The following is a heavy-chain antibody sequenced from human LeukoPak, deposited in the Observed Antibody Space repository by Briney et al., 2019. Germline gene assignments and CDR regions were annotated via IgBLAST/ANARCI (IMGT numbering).Heavy chain of an antibody. Sequence: SQTLSLTCAISGDSVASNSVTWNWIRQSPSRGLEWLGRTYYRSTWYNDYAVSVRGRITDNPDTSKNQFSLHLNSVTPEDTAVYYCARRLTQYDCFDPWGQGILVTVSS. J-gene: IGHJ5*02. CDR2: TYYRSTWYN. CDR1: GDSVASNSVT. D-gene: IGHD2-2*01. CDR3: ARRLTQYDCFDP. V-gene: IGHV6-1*01.